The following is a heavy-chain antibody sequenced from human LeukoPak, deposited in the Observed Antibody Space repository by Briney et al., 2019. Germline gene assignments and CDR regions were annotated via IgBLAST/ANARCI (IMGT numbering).Heavy chain of an antibody. CDR1: GFTFSSYA. J-gene: IGHJ6*02. V-gene: IGHV3-23*01. CDR3: ATEWWELRDV. CDR2: ISGSGGST. Sequence: PGGPLRLSCAASGFTFSSYAMSWVRQAPGKGRGWVSAISGSGGSTYYADPVKGRFTISRDNSKNTLYLQMNSLRAEDTAVYYCATEWWELRDVWGQGTTVTVSS. D-gene: IGHD1-26*01.